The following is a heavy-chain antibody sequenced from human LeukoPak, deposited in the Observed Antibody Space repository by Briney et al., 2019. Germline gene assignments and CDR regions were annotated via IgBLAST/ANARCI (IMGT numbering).Heavy chain of an antibody. CDR3: ARERPPGDSSNWFLEGYFDI. D-gene: IGHD6-13*01. J-gene: IGHJ4*02. V-gene: IGHV1-69*05. CDR1: GGTFSSYA. CDR2: IIHIFGTA. Sequence: GASVKVSCKASGGTFSSYAITWVRQAPGQGLEWMGRIIHIFGTANYAQKFQGRVTITTDESTSTAYMELSTLRSDDTAVYYCARERPPGDSSNWFLEGYFDIWGQGTLVTVSS.